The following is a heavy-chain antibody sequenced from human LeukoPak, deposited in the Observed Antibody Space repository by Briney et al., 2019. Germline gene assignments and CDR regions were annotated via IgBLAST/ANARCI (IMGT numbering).Heavy chain of an antibody. Sequence: PSETLSLTCTVSGYSVSSGYYWGWIRQPPGKGLEWIGSMYHSGDTYYNPSLKSRVTISVDTSKNQLSLKLSSVTAADTAVYYCARSKAHLSTSWYGTWFDPWGQGILVTVSS. D-gene: IGHD2-2*01. V-gene: IGHV4-38-2*02. CDR3: ARSKAHLSTSWYGTWFDP. J-gene: IGHJ5*02. CDR2: MYHSGDT. CDR1: GYSVSSGYY.